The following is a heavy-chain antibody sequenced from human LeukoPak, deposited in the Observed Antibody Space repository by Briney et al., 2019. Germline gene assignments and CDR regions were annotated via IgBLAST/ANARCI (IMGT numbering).Heavy chain of an antibody. CDR2: IYYSGST. J-gene: IGHJ4*02. V-gene: IGHV4-31*03. D-gene: IGHD2-2*01. Sequence: SETLSLTCTVSGGSISSGGYYCSWIRQHPGKGLEWIGYIYYSGSTYYNPSLKSRLTISLDTSKNQFSLRLSSVTAADTAVYYCARGDQLPYYFDYWGQGTLDTVSS. CDR1: GGSISSGGYY. CDR3: ARGDQLPYYFDY.